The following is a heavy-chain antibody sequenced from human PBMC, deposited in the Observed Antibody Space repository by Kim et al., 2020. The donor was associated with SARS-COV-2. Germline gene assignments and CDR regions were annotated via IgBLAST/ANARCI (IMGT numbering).Heavy chain of an antibody. CDR2: IKQDGSKE. D-gene: IGHD5-12*01. Sequence: GGSLRLSCAASGFTFSTYWMSWVRQAPGKGLEWVANIKQDGSKEYYVDSVKGRFTISRDNARNSLYLQMNSLRGEDTAVYYCARDRGGYSGNDLWEGFDDWGQGALVTVSS. CDR3: ARDRGGYSGNDLWEGFDD. CDR1: GFTFSTYW. V-gene: IGHV3-7*01. J-gene: IGHJ4*02.